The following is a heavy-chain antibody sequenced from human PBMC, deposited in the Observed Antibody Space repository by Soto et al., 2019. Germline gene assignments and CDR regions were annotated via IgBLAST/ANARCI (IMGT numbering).Heavy chain of an antibody. V-gene: IGHV1-18*01. Sequence: QVQLVQSGAEVKKPGASVKVSCKASGYTFTTYAITWVRQAPGQGLEWMGWINVYNTNTNYAQKLQGRVTMTTATSTIKAYMELRSLRSDDTAVYSCARGGSGSYWVGWFDPWGQGTLVTVSS. J-gene: IGHJ5*02. CDR3: ARGGSGSYWVGWFDP. CDR1: GYTFTTYA. D-gene: IGHD3-10*01. CDR2: INVYNTNT.